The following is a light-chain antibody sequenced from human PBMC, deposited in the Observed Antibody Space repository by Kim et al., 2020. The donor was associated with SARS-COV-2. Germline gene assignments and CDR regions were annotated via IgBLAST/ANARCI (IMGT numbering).Light chain of an antibody. CDR3: QQYYSTPWT. J-gene: IGKJ1*01. V-gene: IGKV4-1*01. CDR2: WAS. Sequence: ATINCKSSLCVLDSSNNKSYLAWYQQKPGQPPKLLIYWASTREAGVPDRFSGSGSGTDFTLTISRLEAEDVAVYYCQQYYSTPWTFGQGTKVDIK. CDR1: LCVLDSSNNKSY.